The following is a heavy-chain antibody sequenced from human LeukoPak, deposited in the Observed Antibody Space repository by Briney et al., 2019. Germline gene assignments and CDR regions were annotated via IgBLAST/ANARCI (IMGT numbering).Heavy chain of an antibody. V-gene: IGHV1-69*13. J-gene: IGHJ6*03. Sequence: SVKVSCKSSGGTFSSYAISWVRQAPGQGLEWMGGIIPIFGTANYAQKFQGRVTITADESTSTAYMELSSLRSEDTAVYYCARGPGVTGTPTPNDYYYMDVWGKGTTVTVSS. CDR3: ARGPGVTGTPTPNDYYYMDV. D-gene: IGHD1-20*01. CDR1: GGTFSSYA. CDR2: IIPIFGTA.